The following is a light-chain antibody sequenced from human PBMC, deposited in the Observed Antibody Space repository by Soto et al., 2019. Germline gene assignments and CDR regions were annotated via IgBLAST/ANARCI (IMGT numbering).Light chain of an antibody. CDR3: SSYTSGSTLVV. V-gene: IGLV2-14*01. Sequence: QSVLTQPASVSGSPGQSITISCTGSSSDVGADNYVSWYQQHPGQAPRLMIYEVTTRPAGVSNRFSGSKSGNTASLNISGLRAEDEDDYYCSSYTSGSTLVVFGGGTKRPVL. J-gene: IGLJ2*01. CDR1: SSDVGADNY. CDR2: EVT.